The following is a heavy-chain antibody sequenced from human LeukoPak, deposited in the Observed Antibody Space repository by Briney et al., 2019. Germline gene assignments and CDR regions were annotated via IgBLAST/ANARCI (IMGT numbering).Heavy chain of an antibody. CDR2: IKHDERKI. CDR3: AKESASFHASGASFDS. Sequence: GGSLRLSCAASGFTFSSHGMHWVRQAPGKGLEWVAFIKHDERKIHYADSVKGRFTISRDTAKVTLYLQMNSLAVEDTAIYYCAKESASFHASGASFDSWGQGTLVTVSS. D-gene: IGHD3-10*01. V-gene: IGHV3-30*02. J-gene: IGHJ4*02. CDR1: GFTFSSHG.